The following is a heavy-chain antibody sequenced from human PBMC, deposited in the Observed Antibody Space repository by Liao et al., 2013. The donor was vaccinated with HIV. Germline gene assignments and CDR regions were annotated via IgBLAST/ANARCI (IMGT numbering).Heavy chain of an antibody. CDR2: IYSSGST. V-gene: IGHV4-4*07. CDR3: ARVNDYYDSSGYYNFDY. J-gene: IGHJ4*02. CDR1: GGSITSYY. D-gene: IGHD3-22*01. Sequence: QVQLQESGPGLVKPSETLSLTCTVSGGSITSYYWSWIRQPAGKGLEWIGRIYSSGSTNYNPSLKSRVTMSVDTSKNQFSLKLSSVTAADTAVYYCARVNDYYDSSGYYNFDYWGQGTLVTVSS.